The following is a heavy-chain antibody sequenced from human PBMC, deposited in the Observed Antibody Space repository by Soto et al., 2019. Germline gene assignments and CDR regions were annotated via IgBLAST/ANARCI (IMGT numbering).Heavy chain of an antibody. CDR1: GYTFTSYG. V-gene: IGHV1-18*01. Sequence: PGASVKVSCKASGYTFTSYGISWVRQAPGQGLEWMGWISAYNGNTNYAQKLQGRVTMTTDTSTSTAYMELRSLRSDDTAVYYCARGGDIVVVPAEFDPWGQGTLVTVSS. D-gene: IGHD2-2*01. CDR2: ISAYNGNT. CDR3: ARGGDIVVVPAEFDP. J-gene: IGHJ5*02.